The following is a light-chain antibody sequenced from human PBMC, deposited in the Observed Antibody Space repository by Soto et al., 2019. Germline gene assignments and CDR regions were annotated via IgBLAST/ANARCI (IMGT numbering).Light chain of an antibody. J-gene: IGLJ3*02. Sequence: QSVLTQPPSVSGAPGHRVTISCNGSFSNIGENYEVHWYQQLPGTAPKLLIYGNTNRPSGVPDRFSASKSGTSASLTISELQPGDQADYYCQTYDSKLDGAVFGGGTQLTVL. CDR1: FSNIGENYE. V-gene: IGLV1-40*01. CDR2: GNT. CDR3: QTYDSKLDGAV.